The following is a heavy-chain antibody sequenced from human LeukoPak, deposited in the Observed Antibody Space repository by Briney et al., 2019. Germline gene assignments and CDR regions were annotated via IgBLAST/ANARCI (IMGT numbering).Heavy chain of an antibody. V-gene: IGHV3-15*01. CDR3: AKDRDYYGSVGPIDY. J-gene: IGHJ4*02. CDR1: GFTFSNAW. D-gene: IGHD3-10*01. Sequence: GGSLRLSCAASGFTFSNAWMSWVRQAPGKGLEWVGRIKSKTDGGTTDYAAPVKGRFTISRGNSKNTLYLQMGSLRAEDMAVYYCAKDRDYYGSVGPIDYWGQGTLVTVSS. CDR2: IKSKTDGGTT.